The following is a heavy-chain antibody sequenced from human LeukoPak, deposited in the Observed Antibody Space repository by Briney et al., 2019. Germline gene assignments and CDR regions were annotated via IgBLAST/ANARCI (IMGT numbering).Heavy chain of an antibody. V-gene: IGHV1-2*02. CDR2: INPNSGGT. CDR3: ARANERIYPDAFDI. Sequence: ASVKVSCKASGYTFTGYYMHWVRQAPGQGLEWMGWINPNSGGTNYAQKFQGRVTMTRDTSISTAYMELSSLRSEDTAVYYCARANERIYPDAFDIWGQGTMVTLSS. J-gene: IGHJ3*02. D-gene: IGHD3-16*02. CDR1: GYTFTGYY.